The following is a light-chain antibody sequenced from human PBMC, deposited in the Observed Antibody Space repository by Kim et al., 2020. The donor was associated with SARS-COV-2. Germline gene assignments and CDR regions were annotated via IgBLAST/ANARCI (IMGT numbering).Light chain of an antibody. Sequence: IVMRQSPATLSVSPGERATLSCRASQSVSSNLAWYQQKFGQAPRLLIYGASTRATGIPARFSGSGCGTEFTLTISSLQSEDSAVYYCQQYNDWLTFGGGTKLEI. CDR1: QSVSSN. CDR3: QQYNDWLT. J-gene: IGKJ4*01. CDR2: GAS. V-gene: IGKV3D-15*01.